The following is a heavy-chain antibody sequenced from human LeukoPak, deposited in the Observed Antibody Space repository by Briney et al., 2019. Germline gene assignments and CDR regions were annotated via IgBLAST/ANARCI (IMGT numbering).Heavy chain of an antibody. J-gene: IGHJ4*02. CDR1: GFIFSNHA. CDR2: ISYDGSEK. D-gene: IGHD2-15*01. Sequence: GGSLRLSCAASGFIFSNHAIHWVRQAPGKGLEWVAVISYDGSEKSYGDSVKGRFTISRDNSKNTLYLQMNCLRPEDTAVYYSARPPDSGGPLHHPDSWGQGALVTVAS. V-gene: IGHV3-30-3*01. CDR3: ARPPDSGGPLHHPDS.